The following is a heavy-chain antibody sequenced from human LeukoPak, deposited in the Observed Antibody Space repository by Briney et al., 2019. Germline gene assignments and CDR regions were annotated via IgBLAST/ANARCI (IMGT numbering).Heavy chain of an antibody. V-gene: IGHV1-46*01. J-gene: IGHJ5*02. CDR3: ARSPAYCSGSTCYGHNWFDP. CDR2: SNPRGGST. Sequence: APGQGLEWMGISNPRGGSTSHAQKFQGRVTMTTDTSTSTVYMELSSLRSEDTAVYYCARSPAYCSGSTCYGHNWFDPWGQGTLVTVSS. D-gene: IGHD2-15*01.